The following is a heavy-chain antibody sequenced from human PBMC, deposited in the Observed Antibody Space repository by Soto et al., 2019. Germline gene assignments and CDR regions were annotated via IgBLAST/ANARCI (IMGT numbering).Heavy chain of an antibody. CDR2: INTFNGNT. CDR1: GYTFSDYG. D-gene: IGHD3-10*01. CDR3: ARDPPKRITMVRGVIMPFDY. Sequence: ASVKVSCKTSGYTFSDYGVSWVRQAPGQGLEWMGWINTFNGNTKYEQKFQGRVTMTTDTSTSTAYMELRSLRSDDTAVYYCARDPPKRITMVRGVIMPFDYWGQGTLVTVSS. V-gene: IGHV1-18*01. J-gene: IGHJ4*02.